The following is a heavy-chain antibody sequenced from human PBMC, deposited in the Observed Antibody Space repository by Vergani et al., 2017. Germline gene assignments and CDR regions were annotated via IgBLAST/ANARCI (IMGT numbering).Heavy chain of an antibody. CDR1: GDAISRDTYS. D-gene: IGHD3/OR15-3a*01. V-gene: IGHV4-30-2*01. Sequence: QLQLQESDSRLVKPSQNLSLTCTLSGDAISRDTYSWNWVRQPPGKPLEWIGSVYYSGTTYYNPSLGGRVTMSIDKSKNHFSLTLTSVTAADSAFYFCARCQTGYSRDWSTYFFYMDVWGKGTTVTVSS. CDR2: VYYSGTT. CDR3: ARCQTGYSRDWSTYFFYMDV. J-gene: IGHJ6*03.